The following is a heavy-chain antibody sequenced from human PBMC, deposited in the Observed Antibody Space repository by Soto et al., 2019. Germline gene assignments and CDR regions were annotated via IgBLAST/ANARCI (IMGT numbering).Heavy chain of an antibody. CDR3: GKLEGRGQIDF. CDR2: ISGSGETI. Sequence: EVQLVESGGDLVQPGGSLRVSCVTAGFIFMSNTMVWVRQAPGKGLEWVSAISGSGETIYYADSVKGRFTVSRDNAKSKLSGHMNSRRAEDTAVYYCGKLEGRGQIDFWGQGTLVTVAS. V-gene: IGHV3-23*04. J-gene: IGHJ4*02. D-gene: IGHD3-10*01. CDR1: GFIFMSNT.